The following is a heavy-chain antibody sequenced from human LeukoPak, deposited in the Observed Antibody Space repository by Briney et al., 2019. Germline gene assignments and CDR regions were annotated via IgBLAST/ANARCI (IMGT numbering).Heavy chain of an antibody. CDR3: AGSSGSYADY. D-gene: IGHD1-26*01. CDR1: GGSFSGYY. V-gene: IGHV4-34*01. CDR2: INHSGST. Sequence: PSETLSLTCAVYGGSFSGYYWSWIRQPPGKGLEWIGEINHSGSTNYNPSLKSRVTISVDTSKNQFSLKLSSVTAEDTAVYYCAGSSGSYADYWGQGTLVTVSS. J-gene: IGHJ4*02.